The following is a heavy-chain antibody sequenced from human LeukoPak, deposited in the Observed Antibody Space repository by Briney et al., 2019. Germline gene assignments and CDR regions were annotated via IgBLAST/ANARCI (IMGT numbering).Heavy chain of an antibody. CDR1: GGSISTYY. V-gene: IGHV4-59*08. CDR2: VFYTGSA. Sequence: SETLSLTCTVSGGSISTYYWSWFRQPPGKGLEWIGYVFYTGSANYNPSLKSRVTISVDTSKNQFSLKLSSVTAADTAVYYCARHSPVSGSGAFDYWGQGTLVTVSS. J-gene: IGHJ4*02. D-gene: IGHD5-12*01. CDR3: ARHSPVSGSGAFDY.